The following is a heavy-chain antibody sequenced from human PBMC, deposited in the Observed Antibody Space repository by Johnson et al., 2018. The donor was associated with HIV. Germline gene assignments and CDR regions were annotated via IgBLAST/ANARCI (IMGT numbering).Heavy chain of an antibody. J-gene: IGHJ3*02. CDR2: ISYDGSNK. Sequence: SLRLSCAASRFTFSSYAMHWVRQAPGKGLEWVAVISYDGSNKYYADSVKGRFTISRDNSKNTLYLQMNSLRAEDTAVYYCARWIQLWVAFDIWGQGTMVTVSS. CDR1: RFTFSSYA. V-gene: IGHV3-30*14. D-gene: IGHD5-18*01. CDR3: ARWIQLWVAFDI.